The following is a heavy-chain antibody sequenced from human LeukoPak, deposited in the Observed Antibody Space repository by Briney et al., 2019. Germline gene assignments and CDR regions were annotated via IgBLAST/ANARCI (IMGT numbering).Heavy chain of an antibody. Sequence: GGSLRLSCAASGFTFSSYWMYWVRQAPGKGLVWVSRSNSDGSTTSYADSVKGRFTISRDNAKNTLYLQMNSLRAEDTAVYYCTKDDDSTSYYFDYWGQGTLVTVSS. CDR2: SNSDGSTT. V-gene: IGHV3-74*01. CDR1: GFTFSSYW. D-gene: IGHD2-2*01. CDR3: TKDDDSTSYYFDY. J-gene: IGHJ4*02.